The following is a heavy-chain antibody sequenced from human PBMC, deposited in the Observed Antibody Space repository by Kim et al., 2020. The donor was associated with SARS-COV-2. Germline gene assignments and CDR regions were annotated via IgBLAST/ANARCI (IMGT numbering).Heavy chain of an antibody. CDR3: ATGEASYDFWSGYYRDY. V-gene: IGHV3-48*03. J-gene: IGHJ4*02. Sequence: GGSLRLSCAASGFTFSSYEMNWVRQAPGKGLEWVSYISSSGSTIYYADSVKGRFTISRDNAKNSLYLQMNSLRAEDTAVYYCATGEASYDFWSGYYRDYWGQGTLVTVSS. CDR2: ISSSGSTI. D-gene: IGHD3-3*01. CDR1: GFTFSSYE.